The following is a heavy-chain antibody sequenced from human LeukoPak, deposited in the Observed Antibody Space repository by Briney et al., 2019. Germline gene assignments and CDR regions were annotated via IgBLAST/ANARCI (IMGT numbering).Heavy chain of an antibody. CDR1: GGTFSSYA. Sequence: SVKVSCKASGGTFSSYAISWVRQAPGQGLEWMGRIIPILGIANYAQKFQGRVTITADKSTSTAYMELSSLRSEDTAVYYCARPYGSGSYLKPWGQGTLVTVSS. CDR2: IIPILGIA. J-gene: IGHJ5*02. V-gene: IGHV1-69*04. CDR3: ARPYGSGSYLKP. D-gene: IGHD3-10*01.